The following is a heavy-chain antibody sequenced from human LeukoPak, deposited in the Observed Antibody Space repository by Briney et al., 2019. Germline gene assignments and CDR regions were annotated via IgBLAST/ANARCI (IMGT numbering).Heavy chain of an antibody. CDR1: GYTFTGYY. J-gene: IGHJ4*02. CDR2: INPNSGGT. CDR3: ARTAKDYDFWSGYASSFDY. D-gene: IGHD3-3*01. V-gene: IGHV1-2*02. Sequence: GASVKVSCKASGYTFTGYYMHWVRQAPGQGLEWMGWINPNSGGTNYAQKFQGRVTMTRDTSISTAYMELSRLRSDDTAVYYCARTAKDYDFWSGYASSFDYWGQGTLVTVSS.